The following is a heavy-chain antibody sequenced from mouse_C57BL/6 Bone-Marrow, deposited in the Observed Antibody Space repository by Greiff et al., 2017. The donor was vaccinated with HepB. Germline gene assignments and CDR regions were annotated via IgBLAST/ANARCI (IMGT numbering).Heavy chain of an antibody. CDR1: GFSLSTFGMG. V-gene: IGHV8-8*01. CDR3: ARMRTLLRYLYAMDY. CDR2: IWWDDDK. J-gene: IGHJ4*01. Sequence: QVTLKVCGPGILQPSQTLSLTCSFSGFSLSTFGMGVGWIRQPSGKGLEWLAHIWWDDDKYYNPALKSRLTISKDTSKNQVFLKIANVDTADTATYYCARMRTLLRYLYAMDYWGQGTSVTVSS. D-gene: IGHD1-1*01.